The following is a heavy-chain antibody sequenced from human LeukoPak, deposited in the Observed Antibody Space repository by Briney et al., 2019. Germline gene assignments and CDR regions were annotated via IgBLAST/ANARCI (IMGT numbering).Heavy chain of an antibody. Sequence: PGGSLRLSCAASGFTFSTYAMSWVRQAPGKGLEWVSATSSSGGSTYYTDSVKGRFTISRDNAKNSLYLQMNSLRAEDTAVYYCARGGFYYGMDVWGQGTTVTVSS. V-gene: IGHV3-23*01. CDR1: GFTFSTYA. CDR3: ARGGFYYGMDV. J-gene: IGHJ6*02. CDR2: TSSSGGST.